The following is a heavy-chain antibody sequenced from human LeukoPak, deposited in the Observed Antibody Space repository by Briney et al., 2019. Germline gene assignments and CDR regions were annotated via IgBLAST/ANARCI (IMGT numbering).Heavy chain of an antibody. CDR3: AREGLYSSGPDY. CDR2: ISSSSSYI. V-gene: IGHV3-21*01. D-gene: IGHD6-19*01. J-gene: IGHJ4*02. CDR1: GFTFSSYS. Sequence: PGGSLRLSCAASGFTFSSYSTNWVRQAPGKGLEWVSSISSSSSYIYYADSVKGRFTISRDNAKNSLYLQMNSLRAEDTAVYYCAREGLYSSGPDYWGQGTLVTVSS.